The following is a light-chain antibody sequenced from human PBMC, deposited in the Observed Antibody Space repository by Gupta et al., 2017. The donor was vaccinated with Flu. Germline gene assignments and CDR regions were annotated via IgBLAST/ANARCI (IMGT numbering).Light chain of an antibody. CDR1: QGISSN. V-gene: IGKV1-9*01. CDR3: QQLNSYPRT. CDR2: AAS. J-gene: IGKJ2*01. Sequence: DIQLTQSPSFLSASVGDRVTISCRASQGISSNLVWYQQKPGKAPKLLIYAASTLQSGVPSRFSGSGSGTGFTLTISSLQPEDFATYYCQQLNSYPRTFGQGTKLEIK.